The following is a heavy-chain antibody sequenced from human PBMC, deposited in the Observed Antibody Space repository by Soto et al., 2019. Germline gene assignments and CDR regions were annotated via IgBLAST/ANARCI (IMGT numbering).Heavy chain of an antibody. D-gene: IGHD3-10*01. J-gene: IGHJ4*02. Sequence: QVQLVQSGAEVKKPGASVKVSCKASGYTFTSYGISWVRQAPGQGLEWMGWISTYNGNTKYAQKLQGRVTMTTDRSPSTAYMELRSLRSDDTAVFYWAREMVRGVGSDYWGQGSLVTFSS. CDR2: ISTYNGNT. V-gene: IGHV1-18*01. CDR1: GYTFTSYG. CDR3: AREMVRGVGSDY.